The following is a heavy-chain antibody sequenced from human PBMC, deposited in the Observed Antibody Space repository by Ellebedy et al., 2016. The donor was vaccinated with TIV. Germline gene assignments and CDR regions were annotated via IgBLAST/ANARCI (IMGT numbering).Heavy chain of an antibody. Sequence: SVKVSXXASGGTFSSYAISWVRQAPGQGFEWMGGIIPIFGTANYAQKFQGRVTITADESTSTAYMELSSLRSEDTAVYYCARDWNFVFDYWGQGTLVTVSS. CDR3: ARDWNFVFDY. D-gene: IGHD1-7*01. CDR1: GGTFSSYA. V-gene: IGHV1-69*13. CDR2: IIPIFGTA. J-gene: IGHJ4*02.